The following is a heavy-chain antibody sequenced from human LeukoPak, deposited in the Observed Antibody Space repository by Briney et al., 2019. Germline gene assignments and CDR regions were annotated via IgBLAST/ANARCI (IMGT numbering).Heavy chain of an antibody. CDR1: GSTFTGYY. V-gene: IGHV1-2*04. J-gene: IGHJ4*02. CDR2: INANNGDT. D-gene: IGHD4-17*01. CDR3: ARDGATVATPFFDY. Sequence: ASVKVSCKASGSTFTGYYIHWVRQAPGQGLEWMGWINANNGDTNYAQKFRGWVTMTRDTSPSTAYMELYRLRSDDTAVYYCARDGATVATPFFDYWGQGTLVTVSS.